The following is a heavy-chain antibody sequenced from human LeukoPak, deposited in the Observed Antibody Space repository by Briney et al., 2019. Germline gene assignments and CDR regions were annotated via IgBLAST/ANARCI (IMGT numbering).Heavy chain of an antibody. D-gene: IGHD2-15*01. CDR1: GDSMSSSRFS. Sequence: PSQTLSLTCDVSGDSMSSSRFSWSWLRQPPGEGLEWIGYSYHGGSTHYNPSLQSRVTISVDRSKKQFSLNLHSVTAADTAVYYCARMVVDVTRWFDPWGQGTLVTVSS. V-gene: IGHV4-30-2*01. CDR3: ARMVVDVTRWFDP. CDR2: SYHGGST. J-gene: IGHJ5*02.